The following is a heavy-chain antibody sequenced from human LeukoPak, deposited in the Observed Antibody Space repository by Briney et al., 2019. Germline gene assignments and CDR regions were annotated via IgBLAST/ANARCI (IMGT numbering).Heavy chain of an antibody. J-gene: IGHJ4*02. D-gene: IGHD5-12*01. CDR2: ISYDGSNK. V-gene: IGHV3-30-3*01. Sequence: GGSLRLSCAASGFTFSTYAMHWVRQAPGKGLEWVAVISYDGSNKYYVDSVKGRFTISRDNAKNSLYLQMNSLRAEDTAVYYCARSSGYDPVYYFDYWGQGTLVTVSS. CDR3: ARSSGYDPVYYFDY. CDR1: GFTFSTYA.